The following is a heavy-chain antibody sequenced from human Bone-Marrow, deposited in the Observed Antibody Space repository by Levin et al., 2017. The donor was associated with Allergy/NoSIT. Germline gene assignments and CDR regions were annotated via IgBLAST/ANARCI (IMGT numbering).Heavy chain of an antibody. J-gene: IGHJ3*02. CDR2: LDGSSGKT. D-gene: IGHD3/OR15-3a*01. CDR1: GFIFADYA. V-gene: IGHV3-23*01. Sequence: GGSLRLSCRISGFIFADYAMNWVRQAPGRGLEWVSSLDGSSGKTHYADSVKGRFTISREYSKNTLFLQMNSLRAEDTAIYYCAKVRRGLDAFDIWGQGTMVTVSS. CDR3: AKVRRGLDAFDI.